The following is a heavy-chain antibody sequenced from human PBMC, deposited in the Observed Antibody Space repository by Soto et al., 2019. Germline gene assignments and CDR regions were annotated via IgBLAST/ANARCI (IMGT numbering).Heavy chain of an antibody. CDR2: ISSNGGST. J-gene: IGHJ5*02. Sequence: GGSLRLSCSASGFTFSSYAMHWVRQAPGKGLEYVSAISSNGGSTYYADSAKGRFTISRDNSKNTLYLQMSSLRAEDTAVYYCVREEIVVVPAAMQFDPWGQGTLVTVSS. D-gene: IGHD2-2*01. CDR1: GFTFSSYA. CDR3: VREEIVVVPAAMQFDP. V-gene: IGHV3-64D*06.